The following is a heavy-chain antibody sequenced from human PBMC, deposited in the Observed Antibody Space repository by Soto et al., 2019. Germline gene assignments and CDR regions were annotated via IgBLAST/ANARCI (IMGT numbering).Heavy chain of an antibody. V-gene: IGHV1-69*01. Sequence: QVQLVQSGAEVKKPGSSVKVSCKASGGTFSSYAISWVRQAPGQGLEWMGGIIPIFGTANYAQKFQGRVTITADESTSTDYMELSGLRSDGTAVYCCAREQKATVDDWGQGTLVTVSS. J-gene: IGHJ4*02. D-gene: IGHD5-12*01. CDR3: AREQKATVDD. CDR1: GGTFSSYA. CDR2: IIPIFGTA.